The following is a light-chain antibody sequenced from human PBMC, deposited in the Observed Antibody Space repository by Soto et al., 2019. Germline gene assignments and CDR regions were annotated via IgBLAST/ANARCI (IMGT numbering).Light chain of an antibody. CDR2: DAS. Sequence: EIVMTQSPATLSVSPGDRATLSCRASQSVDNDLAWYQQKPGQPPRLLIYDASTRATGIPARFSGSQSGTEFTLTISSLQTDDFETYYCQQFAISTTFGQGTKVEVK. CDR3: QQFAISTT. CDR1: QSVDND. V-gene: IGKV3D-15*01. J-gene: IGKJ1*01.